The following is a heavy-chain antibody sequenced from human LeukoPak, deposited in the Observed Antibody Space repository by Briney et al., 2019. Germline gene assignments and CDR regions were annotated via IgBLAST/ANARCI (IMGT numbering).Heavy chain of an antibody. V-gene: IGHV1-18*01. D-gene: IGHD5-24*01. Sequence: ASVKVSCKASGYTFSNYGISWVRQAPGQGLEWVGWIRGDNGNTNYAQKLQGRVTMTRDTSTSTVYMELSSLRSEDTAVYYCARVRDGYNDAYDIWGQGTMVTVHS. CDR3: ARVRDGYNDAYDI. J-gene: IGHJ3*02. CDR1: GYTFSNYG. CDR2: IRGDNGNT.